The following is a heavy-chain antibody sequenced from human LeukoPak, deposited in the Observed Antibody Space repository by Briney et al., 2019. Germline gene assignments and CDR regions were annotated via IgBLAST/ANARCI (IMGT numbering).Heavy chain of an antibody. Sequence: PGRSLRLSCAASGFTFSSYGMHWVRQAPGKGLEWVAVISYDGSNKYYADSVKGRFTISRDNSKNTLYLQMNSLRAEDTAVYYCARGGLRFLKWLPYGGWGDYYYYGMDVWGQGTTVTVSS. CDR2: ISYDGSNK. D-gene: IGHD3-3*01. V-gene: IGHV3-30*03. CDR1: GFTFSSYG. J-gene: IGHJ6*02. CDR3: ARGGLRFLKWLPYGGWGDYYYYGMDV.